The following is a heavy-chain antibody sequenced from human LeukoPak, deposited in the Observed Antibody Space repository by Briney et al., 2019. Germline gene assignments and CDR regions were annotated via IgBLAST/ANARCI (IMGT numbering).Heavy chain of an antibody. V-gene: IGHV3-30-3*01. CDR3: AKARAGDITAAFNY. D-gene: IGHD6-13*01. Sequence: PGRSLRLSCAASGFTFSSYSMHWVRQAPGKGLEWVAIISYDGSNKYYADSVKGRFTISRDNSENTLYLQMNSLRAEDTAIYYCAKARAGDITAAFNYWGQGTLVTVSS. CDR2: ISYDGSNK. CDR1: GFTFSSYS. J-gene: IGHJ4*02.